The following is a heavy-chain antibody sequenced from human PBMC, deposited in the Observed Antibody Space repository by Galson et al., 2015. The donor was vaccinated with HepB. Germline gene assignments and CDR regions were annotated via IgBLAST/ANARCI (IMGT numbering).Heavy chain of an antibody. Sequence: TLSLTCTVSGGSISSGDFYWSWVRQPPGKGLEWIGYIYYGGTTYYNPSLKRRGIISVDMSKNQFSLKVTSVTAADTAVYYCVRGGGYESFDKWGQGTLVTVSS. V-gene: IGHV4-30-4*01. CDR1: GGSISSGDFY. CDR3: VRGGGYESFDK. D-gene: IGHD5-12*01. CDR2: IYYGGTT. J-gene: IGHJ4*02.